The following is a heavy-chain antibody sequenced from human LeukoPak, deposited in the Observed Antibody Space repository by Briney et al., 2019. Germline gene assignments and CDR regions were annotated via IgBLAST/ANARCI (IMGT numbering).Heavy chain of an antibody. J-gene: IGHJ4*02. Sequence: GGSLRLSCAASGFTLSTYAMSWVRQAAGKGLEWVSGISGSGGSTYYADSAKGRFTISRDNSKNTLYLQMNSLRAEDTSVYYCAKDRDHSGYNPEGFDYWGQGTLVTVSS. CDR2: ISGSGGST. CDR3: AKDRDHSGYNPEGFDY. CDR1: GFTLSTYA. D-gene: IGHD3-22*01. V-gene: IGHV3-23*01.